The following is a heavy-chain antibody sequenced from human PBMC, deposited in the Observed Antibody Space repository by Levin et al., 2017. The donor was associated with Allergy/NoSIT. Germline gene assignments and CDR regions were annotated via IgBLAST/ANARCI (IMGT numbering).Heavy chain of an antibody. Sequence: SCTVSGGSISSGDYYWSWIRQPPGKGLEWIGYIYYSGSTYYNPSLKSRVTISVDTSKNQFSLKLSSVTAADTAVYYCARGLQPIVVVVAAADNWFDPWGQGTLVTVSS. J-gene: IGHJ5*02. D-gene: IGHD2-15*01. V-gene: IGHV4-30-4*01. CDR1: GGSISSGDYY. CDR2: IYYSGST. CDR3: ARGLQPIVVVVAAADNWFDP.